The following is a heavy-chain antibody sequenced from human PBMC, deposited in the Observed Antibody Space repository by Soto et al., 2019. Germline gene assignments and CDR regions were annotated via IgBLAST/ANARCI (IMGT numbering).Heavy chain of an antibody. V-gene: IGHV3-11*04. J-gene: IGHJ3*01. CDR2: IGIGSSTT. CDR1: GGSISSGNYY. Sequence: LSLTCTVSGGSISSGNYYWSWIRQHPGKGLEWVSYIGIGSSTTYYADSVKGRFTISRDNAKNSLYLQMNSLRAEDTAVYYCARDQLYYNDISGRPLNAFDVWGQGTMVT. D-gene: IGHD3-22*01. CDR3: ARDQLYYNDISGRPLNAFDV.